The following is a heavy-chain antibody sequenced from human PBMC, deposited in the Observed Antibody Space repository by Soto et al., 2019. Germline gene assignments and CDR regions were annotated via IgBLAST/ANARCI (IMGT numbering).Heavy chain of an antibody. CDR1: GFTFTTFG. V-gene: IGHV3-30*18. CDR2: ISYDGHNK. Sequence: QVQLVESGGGVVQPGGSLRLSCTASGFTFTTFGIHWVRQAPGKGLEWVALISYDGHNKYYSDSVKGRFTISRDTYKNTLSLLMNSLRAEDTAVYYCAKDLQAYGDYNYYYYGMDVWGQGTTVSVSS. D-gene: IGHD4-17*01. CDR3: AKDLQAYGDYNYYYYGMDV. J-gene: IGHJ6*02.